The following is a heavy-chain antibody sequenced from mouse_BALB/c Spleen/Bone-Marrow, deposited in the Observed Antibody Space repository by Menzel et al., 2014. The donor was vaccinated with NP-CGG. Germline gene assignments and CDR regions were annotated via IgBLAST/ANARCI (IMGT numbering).Heavy chain of an antibody. J-gene: IGHJ4*01. V-gene: IGHV5-6-5*01. CDR2: ISSGSST. CDR1: GFTFSSXA. CDR3: ARGRTRGYTMDY. Sequence: EVQLQESGGGLVKPGGSLKLSCAASGFTFSSXAMSWVRQTPEKRLEWVASISSGSSTYYPDSVKGRFTISRDNARNILYLQMSSLRSEDTAMYYCARGRTRGYTMDYWGQGTSVTVPS.